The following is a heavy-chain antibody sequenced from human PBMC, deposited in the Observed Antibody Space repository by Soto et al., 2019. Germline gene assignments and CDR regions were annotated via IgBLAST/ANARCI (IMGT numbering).Heavy chain of an antibody. J-gene: IGHJ6*02. CDR1: GGIFSSYA. Sequence: SVKVSCKASGGIFSSYAISWVRQAPGQGLEWMGGIIPIFGTANYAQKFQGRVTITADKSTSTAYMELSSLRSEDTAVYYCARGYYDFWSGYYYYYGMDVWGQGTTVTVSS. CDR3: ARGYYDFWSGYYYYYGMDV. D-gene: IGHD3-3*01. CDR2: IIPIFGTA. V-gene: IGHV1-69*06.